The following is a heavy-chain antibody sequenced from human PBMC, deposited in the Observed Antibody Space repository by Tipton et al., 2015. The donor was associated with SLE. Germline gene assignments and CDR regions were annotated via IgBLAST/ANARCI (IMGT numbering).Heavy chain of an antibody. CDR2: IYYSGST. V-gene: IGHV4-59*01. Sequence: LRLSCTVSGGSISSYYWSWIRQPPGKGLEWIGYIYYSGSTNYNPSLKSRVTISVDTSKNQFSLKLSSVTAADTAVYYCARSPIFGVVTHFDYWGQGTLVTVSS. D-gene: IGHD3-3*01. CDR1: GGSISSYY. J-gene: IGHJ4*02. CDR3: ARSPIFGVVTHFDY.